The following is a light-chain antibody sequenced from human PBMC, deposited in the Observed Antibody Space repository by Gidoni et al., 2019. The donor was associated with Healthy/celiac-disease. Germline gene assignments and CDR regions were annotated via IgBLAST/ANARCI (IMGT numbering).Light chain of an antibody. CDR3: QQYGSSRGA. CDR2: GAS. Sequence: DIVLTQSPGTLSLSPGERATLSCRARQSVSSSYLAWYQQKPGQAPRLLIYGASSRATGIPDRFSGSGSGTDFTLTISRREHENFAVYYCQQYGSSRGAFGQGTKVEIK. J-gene: IGKJ1*01. CDR1: QSVSSSY. V-gene: IGKV3-20*01.